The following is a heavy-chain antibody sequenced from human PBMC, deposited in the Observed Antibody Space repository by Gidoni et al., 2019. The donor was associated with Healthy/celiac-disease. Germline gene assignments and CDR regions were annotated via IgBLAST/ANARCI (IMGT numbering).Heavy chain of an antibody. CDR2: IYWVDYK. CDR1: GFSLSTSGVG. CDR3: AHSRGSSGWNWFDP. Sequence: QITLKESGPTLVTPTQHLPLTCTFSGFSLSTSGVGVGWIRQPPGTALEWPALIYWVDYKRYSPTLKSRLTITKDTSKNQVVLTMTNMDPVDTATYYCAHSRGSSGWNWFDPWGQGTLVTVSS. J-gene: IGHJ5*02. V-gene: IGHV2-5*02. D-gene: IGHD6-19*01.